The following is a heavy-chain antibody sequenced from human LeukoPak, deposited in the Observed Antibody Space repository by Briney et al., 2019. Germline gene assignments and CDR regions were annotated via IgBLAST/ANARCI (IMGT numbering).Heavy chain of an antibody. CDR2: ISSTSSHI. CDR3: ARRDITIFGVADDS. Sequence: GGSLRLSCAASGFTFSSYSMNWVRQAPGKGLEWVSYISSTSSHIFYADSVKGRFTISRDNAKNSLFLQMNSLRAEDTAVYYCARRDITIFGVADDSWGQGTLVTVSS. J-gene: IGHJ4*02. D-gene: IGHD3-3*01. CDR1: GFTFSSYS. V-gene: IGHV3-48*01.